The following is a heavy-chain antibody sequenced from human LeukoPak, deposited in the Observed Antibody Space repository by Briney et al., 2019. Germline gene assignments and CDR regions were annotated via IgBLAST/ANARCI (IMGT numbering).Heavy chain of an antibody. Sequence: ASVKVSCKVSGYTLTELSMHWVRQAPGKGLEWMGGFDPEDGETIYAQKFQGRVTMTEDTSTSTAYMELRSLRSDDTAVYYCARDLGWRDSSGSSDYWGQGTLVTVSS. J-gene: IGHJ4*02. CDR3: ARDLGWRDSSGSSDY. V-gene: IGHV1-24*01. CDR2: FDPEDGET. D-gene: IGHD3-22*01. CDR1: GYTLTELS.